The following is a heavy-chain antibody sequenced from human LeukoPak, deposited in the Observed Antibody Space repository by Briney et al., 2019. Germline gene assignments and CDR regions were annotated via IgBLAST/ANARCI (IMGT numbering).Heavy chain of an antibody. J-gene: IGHJ4*02. CDR1: GFTFSSYW. CDR2: IKSDGSVT. D-gene: IGHD1-14*01. CDR3: ARDHDAVGTTIDH. Sequence: GGSLRLSCAASGFTFSSYWMHRVRQAPGEGLVWVSRIKSDGSVTWYADSVKGRFTISRDNAKNMLYLQMNSLRDEDTAVYFCARDHDAVGTTIDHWGQGTLVTVSS. V-gene: IGHV3-74*01.